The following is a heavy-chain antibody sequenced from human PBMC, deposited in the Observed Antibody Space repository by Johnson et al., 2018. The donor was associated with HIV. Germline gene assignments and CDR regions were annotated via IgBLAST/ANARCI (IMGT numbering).Heavy chain of an antibody. D-gene: IGHD5/OR15-5a*01. J-gene: IGHJ3*01. V-gene: IGHV3-66*01. CDR3: ARDLRPPTRTFDL. CDR1: GFTFSDYY. Sequence: VQLVESGGGVVQPGGSLRLSCAASGFTFSDYYMSWVRQAPGKGLEWVSVIYSGGSTYYADSVKGRFTISRDNAKNSLYLQMNSLRDEDTAVYYCARDLRPPTRTFDLWGQGTMVTVSS. CDR2: IYSGGST.